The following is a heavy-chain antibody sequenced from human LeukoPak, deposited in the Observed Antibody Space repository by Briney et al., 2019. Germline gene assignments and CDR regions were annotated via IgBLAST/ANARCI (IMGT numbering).Heavy chain of an antibody. CDR3: ARGHDGVVGWFAP. CDR1: GGSITNYY. CDR2: ISYSGST. J-gene: IGHJ5*02. V-gene: IGHV4-59*01. D-gene: IGHD2-15*01. Sequence: PSETLSLTCTVSGGSITNYYWIWIRQPPGKGLEWIGHISYSGSTNYNPSLKSRVTISVDTSKNQFSLKLTSVTAADTDVYYCARGHDGVVGWFAPWGRGTLVTVSS.